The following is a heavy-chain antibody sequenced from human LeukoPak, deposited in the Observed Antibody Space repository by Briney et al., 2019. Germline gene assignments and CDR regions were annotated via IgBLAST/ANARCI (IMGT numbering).Heavy chain of an antibody. V-gene: IGHV1-8*01. CDR2: MNPNSGNT. Sequence: ASVKVSCKASGYTFTSYDINWVRQATGQGLEWMGWMNPNSGNTGYAQKFQGRVTMTRNTSISTAYMELSSLRSEDTAVYYCAGAGYSSSWLAYNWFDPWGQGTLVTVSS. CDR1: GYTFTSYD. CDR3: AGAGYSSSWLAYNWFDP. J-gene: IGHJ5*02. D-gene: IGHD6-13*01.